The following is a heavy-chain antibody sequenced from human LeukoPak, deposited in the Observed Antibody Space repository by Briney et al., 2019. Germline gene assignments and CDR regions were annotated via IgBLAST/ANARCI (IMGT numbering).Heavy chain of an antibody. CDR3: ARGFATSGLYFDY. V-gene: IGHV3-33*01. J-gene: IGHJ4*02. Sequence: GGSLRLSCAASGSTFSSYGMHWVRQAPGKGLEWVAVIWYDGSNKYYADSVKGRFTISRDNSKNTLYLQMNSLRAEDTAVYYCARGFATSGLYFDYWGQGTLVTVSS. CDR2: IWYDGSNK. D-gene: IGHD1-26*01. CDR1: GSTFSSYG.